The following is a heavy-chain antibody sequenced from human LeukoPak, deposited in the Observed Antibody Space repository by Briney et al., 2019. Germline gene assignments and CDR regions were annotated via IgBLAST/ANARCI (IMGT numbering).Heavy chain of an antibody. CDR1: GFTFSSYT. CDR2: INWNGGST. V-gene: IGHV3-20*04. J-gene: IGHJ4*02. CDR3: ARVRVRSFDY. D-gene: IGHD2-2*01. Sequence: GGSLRLSCAASGFTFSSYTMNWVRQAPGKGLEWVSGINWNGGSTGYADSVKGRFTISRDNAKNSLYLQMNSLRAEDTALYYCARVRVRSFDYWGQGTLVTVSS.